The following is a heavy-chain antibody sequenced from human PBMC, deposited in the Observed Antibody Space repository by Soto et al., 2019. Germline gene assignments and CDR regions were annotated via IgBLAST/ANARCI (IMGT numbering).Heavy chain of an antibody. J-gene: IGHJ4*02. Sequence: GGSLRLSCAASGFTFSGYWMHWVRQVPGKGLVWVSRINSDGSITGYADSVKGRFTISRENAKNTLYLQMSNLRVEDTAVYFCARVVATTRHWGQGTLVTVSS. D-gene: IGHD1-26*01. CDR2: INSDGSIT. V-gene: IGHV3-74*01. CDR1: GFTFSGYW. CDR3: ARVVATTRH.